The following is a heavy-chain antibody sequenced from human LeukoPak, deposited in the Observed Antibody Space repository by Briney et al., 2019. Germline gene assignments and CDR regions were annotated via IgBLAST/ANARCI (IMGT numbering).Heavy chain of an antibody. Sequence: SVKVSCKASGGTFSSYAISWVRHAPGQGLEWMGGIIPIFGTANYAQKSQGRVTITTDESTSTAYMELSSLRSEDTAVYYCARVSDSGSQSYFDYWGQGTLVTVSS. J-gene: IGHJ4*02. D-gene: IGHD1-26*01. CDR3: ARVSDSGSQSYFDY. V-gene: IGHV1-69*05. CDR1: GGTFSSYA. CDR2: IIPIFGTA.